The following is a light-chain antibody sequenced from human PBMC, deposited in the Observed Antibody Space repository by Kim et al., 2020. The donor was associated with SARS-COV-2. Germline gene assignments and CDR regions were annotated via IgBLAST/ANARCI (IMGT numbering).Light chain of an antibody. V-gene: IGLV6-57*03. CDR2: EDS. Sequence: TISVSCTRTSGNIARNYVPWYQQRPRSAPTTVLYEDSRRPSGVPDRVSASIDTSSNSASLTLSGLTTEDEADYYCQSYDSANHVIFGGGTQLTVL. J-gene: IGLJ2*01. CDR1: SGNIARNY. CDR3: QSYDSANHVI.